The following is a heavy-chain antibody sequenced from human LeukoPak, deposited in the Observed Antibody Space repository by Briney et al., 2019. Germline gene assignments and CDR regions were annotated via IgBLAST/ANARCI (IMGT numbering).Heavy chain of an antibody. D-gene: IGHD2-21*02. CDR3: ARVKSVVVVTAIRYAFDI. Sequence: SETLSLTCTVSGGSVSSGSYYWSWLRQPPGKGLEWIGYIYYSGSTNYNPSLKSRVTISVDTSKNQFSLKLSSVTAADTAVYYCARVKSVVVVTAIRYAFDIWGQRTMVTVSS. V-gene: IGHV4-61*01. CDR2: IYYSGST. J-gene: IGHJ3*02. CDR1: GGSVSSGSYY.